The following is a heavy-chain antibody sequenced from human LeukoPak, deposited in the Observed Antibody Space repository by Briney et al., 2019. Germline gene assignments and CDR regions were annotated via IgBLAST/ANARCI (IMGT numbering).Heavy chain of an antibody. CDR1: VYSITNNY. CDR2: INPSGTGR. V-gene: IGHV1-46*01. J-gene: IGHJ5*02. Sequence: ASVKVSCKASVYSITNNYMHWVRQAPGQGLEWMGVINPSGTGRSYAQKFQGRITMSRDTSTSTVYMELSSLRSEDTAFYYCATDHSMANTAWWFDPWGQGTLVTVSS. D-gene: IGHD5-24*01. CDR3: ATDHSMANTAWWFDP.